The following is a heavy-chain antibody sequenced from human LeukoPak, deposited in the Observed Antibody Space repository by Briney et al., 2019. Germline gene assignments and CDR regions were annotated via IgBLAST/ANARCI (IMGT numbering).Heavy chain of an antibody. CDR2: IKQDGSEK. V-gene: IGHV3-7*01. CDR3: ARNPRYCSGGSCYRFDY. Sequence: PGGSLRLSCAASGFTFSSYWMSWVRQAPGKGLEWVANIKQDGSEKYYADSVKGRFTISRDNAKNSLYLQMNSLRAEDTAVYYCARNPRYCSGGSCYRFDYWGQGTLVTVSS. D-gene: IGHD2-15*01. CDR1: GFTFSSYW. J-gene: IGHJ4*02.